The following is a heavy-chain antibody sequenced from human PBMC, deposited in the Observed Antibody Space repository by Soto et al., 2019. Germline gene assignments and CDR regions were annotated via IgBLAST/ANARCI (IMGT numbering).Heavy chain of an antibody. V-gene: IGHV3-15*07. D-gene: IGHD6-13*01. CDR1: GFTFSNAW. J-gene: IGHJ6*02. CDR2: IKSKTDGGTT. CDR3: STDPPPSTFAAAGPEKKRYYYYYGMDV. Sequence: PGGSLRLSCAASGFTFSNAWMNWVRQAPGKGLEWVGRIKSKTDGGTTDYAAPVQGRFTISGDAAHKRPSLEWNSPKTEDTGVYYCSTDPPPSTFAAAGPEKKRYYYYYGMDVWGQGTTVTVSS.